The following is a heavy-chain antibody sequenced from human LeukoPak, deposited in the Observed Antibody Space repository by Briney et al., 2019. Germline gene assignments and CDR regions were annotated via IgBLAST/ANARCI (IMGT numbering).Heavy chain of an antibody. D-gene: IGHD3-10*01. CDR1: GGTFSSYA. J-gene: IGHJ4*02. CDR3: ATPSEDYYGSGSYYPRFDY. CDR2: IIPIFGTA. Sequence: SVKVSCKASGGTFSSYAISWVRQAPGQGLEWTGGIIPIFGTANYAQKFQGRVTITADKSTSTAYMELSSLRSEDMAVYYCATPSEDYYGSGSYYPRFDYWGQGTLVTVSS. V-gene: IGHV1-69*06.